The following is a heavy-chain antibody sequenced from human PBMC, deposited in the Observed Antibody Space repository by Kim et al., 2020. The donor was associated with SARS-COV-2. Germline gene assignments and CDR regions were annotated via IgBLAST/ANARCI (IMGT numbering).Heavy chain of an antibody. CDR1: GFTFSNYG. D-gene: IGHD6-19*01. CDR2: ISSDGSET. V-gene: IGHV3-30*18. Sequence: GGSLRLSCAASGFTFSNYGMHWVRQAPGKGLEWVAVISSDGSETYYADSVKGRFTISRDNSEHTLYLQMNSLRAQETDVYYCAKVYKVLAVVGTGNYWGQGTLVTVSS. CDR3: AKVYKVLAVVGTGNY. J-gene: IGHJ4*02.